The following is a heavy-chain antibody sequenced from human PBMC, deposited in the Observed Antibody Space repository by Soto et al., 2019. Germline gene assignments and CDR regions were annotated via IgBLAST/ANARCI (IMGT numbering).Heavy chain of an antibody. CDR2: IYYSGST. V-gene: IGHV4-59*01. Sequence: QVQLQESGPGLVKPSETLSLTCTVSGGSISSYYWSWIRQPPGKGLEWIGYIYYSGSTNYNPSLKSRVTISXGTXKXQCSLKLSSVTAADTAVYYCARGSLYSSGWYGWFDPWGQGTLVTVSS. CDR3: ARGSLYSSGWYGWFDP. CDR1: GGSISSYY. D-gene: IGHD6-19*01. J-gene: IGHJ5*02.